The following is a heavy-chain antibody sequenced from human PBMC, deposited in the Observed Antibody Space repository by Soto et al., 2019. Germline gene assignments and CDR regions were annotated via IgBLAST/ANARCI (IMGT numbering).Heavy chain of an antibody. Sequence: SETLSLTCAVSGGSISSSGWWSWVRQPPGKGLEWIGEIYHSGSTNYNPSLKSRVTISVDKSKNQLSLKLSSVTAADTAVYYCARDPGYCSGGSCYSGYNWFDPWGQGTLVTVSS. D-gene: IGHD2-15*01. CDR3: ARDPGYCSGGSCYSGYNWFDP. V-gene: IGHV4-4*02. CDR2: IYHSGST. CDR1: GGSISSSGW. J-gene: IGHJ5*02.